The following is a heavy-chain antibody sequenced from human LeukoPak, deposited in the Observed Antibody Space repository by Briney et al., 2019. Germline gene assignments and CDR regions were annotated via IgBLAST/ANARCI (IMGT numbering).Heavy chain of an antibody. CDR1: GFPSSAYW. Sequence: PGGSLRLSCAASGFPSSAYWLHWVRQVPGKELVWVSRIKTDESDTGYADSVKGRFTISRDNAKNILYLQMNSLRAEDTAVYYCTTIRPDFWGRGTLVTVSS. D-gene: IGHD5-12*01. CDR2: IKTDESDT. V-gene: IGHV3-74*01. J-gene: IGHJ4*02. CDR3: TTIRPDF.